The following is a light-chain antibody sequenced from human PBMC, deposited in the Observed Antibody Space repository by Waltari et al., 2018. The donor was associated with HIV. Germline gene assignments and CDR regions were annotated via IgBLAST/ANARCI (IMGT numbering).Light chain of an antibody. Sequence: QSALTQPASVSGSPGQSITISCTGTSSDVGGYNYVSWYQQHPGNAPQRMIFDVNNRPSGVSNRFAGSKSGNTASLTISGLQAEDEADYYCSSYSISNTRIFGGGTKLTVL. J-gene: IGLJ2*01. V-gene: IGLV2-14*01. CDR1: SSDVGGYNY. CDR2: DVN. CDR3: SSYSISNTRI.